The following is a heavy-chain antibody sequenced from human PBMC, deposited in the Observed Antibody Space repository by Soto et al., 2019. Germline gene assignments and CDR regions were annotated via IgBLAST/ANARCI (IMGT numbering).Heavy chain of an antibody. V-gene: IGHV3-30*18. J-gene: IGHJ5*02. D-gene: IGHD6-19*01. CDR2: ISYDGTDK. CDR1: GFAFSTDG. Sequence: SLRRSCVVSGFAFSTDGMHWVRQAPAKGLEWVALISYDGTDKYYADSVKGRFSISRDNSKQTLSLQMDSLRPEDTAVYYCAKDFGAWSDSWGQGTLVTV. CDR3: AKDFGAWSDS.